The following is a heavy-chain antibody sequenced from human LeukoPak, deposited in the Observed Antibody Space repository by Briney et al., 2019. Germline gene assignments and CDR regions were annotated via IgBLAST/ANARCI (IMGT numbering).Heavy chain of an antibody. CDR2: ISSSSSII. V-gene: IGHV3-48*01. J-gene: IGHJ5*02. D-gene: IGHD6-13*01. CDR1: GFTFSSYS. Sequence: GGSLRLSCAASGFTFSSYSMNWVRQAPGKGLEWLSYISSSSSIIYYADSVKGRFTLSRDNSKNTLYLLMNSLRAEDTAFYYCAKYIATSGTAGGRCFDPWGQGTLVTVSS. CDR3: AKYIATSGTAGGRCFDP.